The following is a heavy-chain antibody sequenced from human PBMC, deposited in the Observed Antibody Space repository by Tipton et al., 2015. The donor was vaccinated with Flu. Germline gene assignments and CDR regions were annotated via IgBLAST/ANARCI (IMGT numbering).Heavy chain of an antibody. Sequence: TLSLTCTVSSGSIRSTNYFCAWIRQPPGKRLELIGSIYPSGTPYYNPPLESRVTISVDTSKNQFSLKLSSVTAADTAVYYCARLSFYDVDLKNFYFDYWGQGALVTVSS. D-gene: IGHD3-10*02. CDR1: SGSIRSTNYF. J-gene: IGHJ4*02. CDR3: ARLSFYDVDLKNFYFDY. V-gene: IGHV4-39*01. CDR2: IYPSGTP.